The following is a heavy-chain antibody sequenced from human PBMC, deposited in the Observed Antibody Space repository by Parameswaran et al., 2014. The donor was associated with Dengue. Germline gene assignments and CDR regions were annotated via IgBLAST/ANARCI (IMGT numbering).Heavy chain of an antibody. CDR2: LLQWEH. J-gene: IGHJ4*02. D-gene: IGHD5-12*01. V-gene: IGHV4-59*01. CDR3: ARGQGGYDTRFDY. Sequence: RWIRQPHGRGTGVDWVYLLQWEHQLQPSLKSRVTISVDTSKNQFSLKLSSVTAADTAVYYCARGQGGYDTRFDYWGQGTLVTVSS.